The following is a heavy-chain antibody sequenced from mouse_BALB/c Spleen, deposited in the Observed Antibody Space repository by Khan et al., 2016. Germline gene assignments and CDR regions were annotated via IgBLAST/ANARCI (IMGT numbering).Heavy chain of an antibody. J-gene: IGHJ4*01. CDR2: IWDDGST. Sequence: QVQLKQSGPGLVAPSQSLSITCTVSGFSLNTYGVHWVRQPPGKGLEWLVGIWDDGSTTYNSAPKSSLSISKDNSKSQVFLTMNSLQIDATAMYYCAGSHYVFMDYWGQGTSVTVSS. D-gene: IGHD1-2*01. V-gene: IGHV2-6*02. CDR3: AGSHYVFMDY. CDR1: GFSLNTYG.